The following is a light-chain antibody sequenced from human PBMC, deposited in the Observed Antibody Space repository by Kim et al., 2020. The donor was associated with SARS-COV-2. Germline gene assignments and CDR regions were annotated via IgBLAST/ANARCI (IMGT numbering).Light chain of an antibody. V-gene: IGKV1-5*01. CDR3: QQYKSYRT. Sequence: GDRVTITCRASQSISTWLAWYQQKPGKAPNLLIYDASSLESGVPSRFNGSGSGTVFTLTITSLHPDDFATYYCQQYKSYRTFGQGTKV. J-gene: IGKJ1*01. CDR1: QSISTW. CDR2: DAS.